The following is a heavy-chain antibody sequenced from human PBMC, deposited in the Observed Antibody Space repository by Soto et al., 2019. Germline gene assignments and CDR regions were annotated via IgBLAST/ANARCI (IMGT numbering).Heavy chain of an antibody. D-gene: IGHD6-19*01. CDR1: GGSISSSNW. J-gene: IGHJ4*02. Sequence: SETLSLTCAVSGGSISSSNWWSWVRQRPGKGLEWIGEIYHSGSTNYNPSLKSRVTISVDKSKNQFSLKLSSVTAADTAVYYCARYVQQWHLFDYWGQGTLVTVSS. CDR2: IYHSGST. CDR3: ARYVQQWHLFDY. V-gene: IGHV4-4*02.